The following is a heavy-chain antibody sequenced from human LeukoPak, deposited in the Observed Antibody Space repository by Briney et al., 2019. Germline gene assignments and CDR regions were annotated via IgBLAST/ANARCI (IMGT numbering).Heavy chain of an antibody. CDR1: TFTFSNYG. V-gene: IGHV4-34*01. CDR3: ARLYLPATRFDY. Sequence: GSLRLSCAASTFTFSNYGMHWVRQAPGKGLEWIGEINHSGSTNYNPSLKSRVTISVDTSKNQFSLKLTSVTAADTAVYYCARLYLPATRFDYWGQGTLVTVSS. J-gene: IGHJ4*02. D-gene: IGHD5-24*01. CDR2: INHSGST.